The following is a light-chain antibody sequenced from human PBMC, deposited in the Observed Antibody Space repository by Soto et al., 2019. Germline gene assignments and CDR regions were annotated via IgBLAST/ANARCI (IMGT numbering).Light chain of an antibody. CDR3: QQSYNAPPA. CDR1: QSVSRY. V-gene: IGKV1-39*01. Sequence: DIQMTQSPSSLSASVGDRVTITCRASQSVSRYLNWYHHKPGKAPKLLIYAESSLQSGVPSRFSGSGSGTDFTLTISSLQTENFAPYYCQQSYNAPPAFGGEIKVDIK. CDR2: AES. J-gene: IGKJ4*01.